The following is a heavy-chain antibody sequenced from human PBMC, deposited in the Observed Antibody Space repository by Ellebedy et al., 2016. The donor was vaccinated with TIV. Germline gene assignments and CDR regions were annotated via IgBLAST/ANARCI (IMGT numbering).Heavy chain of an antibody. CDR2: IIPVLGAG. Sequence: SVKVSCXASGDSFSSYAINWVRRAPGQGLEYMGGIIPVLGAGVYSQKFQGRVTITADESTSTVHMELNSLRSEDTATYYCARSGDGSYTYWVYFDYWGQGTLVTVSS. CDR1: GDSFSSYA. J-gene: IGHJ4*02. D-gene: IGHD2-21*01. V-gene: IGHV1-69*13. CDR3: ARSGDGSYTYWVYFDY.